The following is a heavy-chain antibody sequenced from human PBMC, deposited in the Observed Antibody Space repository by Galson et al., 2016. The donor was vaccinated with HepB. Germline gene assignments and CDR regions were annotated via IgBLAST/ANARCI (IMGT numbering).Heavy chain of an antibody. CDR2: ISSSSSYI. V-gene: IGHV3-21*01. CDR3: ARTNYDYVWGSYRQGFDAFDI. CDR1: GFTFSSYS. D-gene: IGHD3-16*02. J-gene: IGHJ3*02. Sequence: SLRLSCAASGFTFSSYSMNWVRQAPGKGLEWVSSISSSSSYIYYADSVKGRFTISRDNAKNSLYLQMNSLRAEDTAVYYCARTNYDYVWGSYRQGFDAFDIGGQGTMVTVSS.